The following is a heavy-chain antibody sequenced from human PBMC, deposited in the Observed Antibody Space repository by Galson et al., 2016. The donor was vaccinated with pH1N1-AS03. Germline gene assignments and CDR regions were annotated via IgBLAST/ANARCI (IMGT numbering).Heavy chain of an antibody. J-gene: IGHJ6*02. D-gene: IGHD1-1*01. CDR2: ISYRGS. V-gene: IGHV3-23*01. CDR1: GFTFTNHA. Sequence: SLRLSCAASGFTFTNHAVTWVRQAPGKGLEWVSIISYRGSFYADSVKGRFTISRDNSRNTLFLQMTSLRVEDTAVYYCARNARNVEIWGQGTTVTVSS. CDR3: ARNARNVEI.